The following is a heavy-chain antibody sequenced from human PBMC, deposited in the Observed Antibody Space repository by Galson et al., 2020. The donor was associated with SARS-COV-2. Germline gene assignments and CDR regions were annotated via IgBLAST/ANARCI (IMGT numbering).Heavy chain of an antibody. CDR2: ISYDGSNK. Sequence: GGSLRLSCAASGFTFSSYAMHWVRQAPAKGLEWVAVISYDGSNKYYADSVKGRFTISRDNSKNTLYLQMNSLRAEDTAVYYCARAPRNYYDSSGYYHIRSYFDYWGQGTLVTVSS. V-gene: IGHV3-30*01. CDR3: ARAPRNYYDSSGYYHIRSYFDY. CDR1: GFTFSSYA. J-gene: IGHJ4*02. D-gene: IGHD3-22*01.